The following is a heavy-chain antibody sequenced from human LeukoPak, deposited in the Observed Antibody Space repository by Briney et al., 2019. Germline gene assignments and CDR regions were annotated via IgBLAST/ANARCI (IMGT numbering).Heavy chain of an antibody. D-gene: IGHD3-22*01. CDR3: AKGLYYYDSSGYSVAGFDY. CDR2: IKQDGSEK. Sequence: GGSLRLSCAASGFTFSSYWMSWVRQAPGKGLEWVANIKQDGSEKYYVDSVKGRFTISRDNSKNTLYLQMNSLRAEDTAVYYCAKGLYYYDSSGYSVAGFDYWGQGTLVTVSS. J-gene: IGHJ4*02. CDR1: GFTFSSYW. V-gene: IGHV3-7*01.